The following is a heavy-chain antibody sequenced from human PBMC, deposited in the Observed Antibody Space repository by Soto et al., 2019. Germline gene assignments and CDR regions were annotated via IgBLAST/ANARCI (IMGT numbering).Heavy chain of an antibody. CDR2: ISGSGGST. Sequence: GSLRLSCAASGFTFSNYAVTWVRQAPGKGLEWVSTISGSGGSTYYADSVKGRFTISRDNSKNTLYLQMNSLRAEDTAVYYCAKDLTYVGWFEVYYYGMDVWGQGTTVTVSS. CDR1: GFTFSNYA. D-gene: IGHD3-10*01. J-gene: IGHJ6*02. V-gene: IGHV3-23*01. CDR3: AKDLTYVGWFEVYYYGMDV.